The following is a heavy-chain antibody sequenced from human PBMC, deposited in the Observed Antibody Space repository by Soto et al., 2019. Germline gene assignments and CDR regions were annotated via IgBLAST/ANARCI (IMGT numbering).Heavy chain of an antibody. V-gene: IGHV3-21*06. Sequence: LRLSCAASGFTFTTYSMNWVRQAPGQGLGWVSSISSTTNYIYYGDSMKGRFTISRDNAKNSLYLEMNSLRTEDTAVYYCARESEDLTSNFDYWGQGNLVTSPQ. CDR1: GFTFTTYS. CDR3: ARESEDLTSNFDY. CDR2: ISSTTNYI. J-gene: IGHJ4*02.